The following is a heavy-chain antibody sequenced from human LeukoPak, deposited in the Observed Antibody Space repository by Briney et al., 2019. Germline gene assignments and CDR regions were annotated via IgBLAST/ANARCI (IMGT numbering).Heavy chain of an antibody. CDR1: GGTFSSYA. V-gene: IGHV1-69*13. J-gene: IGHJ5*02. D-gene: IGHD3-16*02. CDR2: IIPIFGTA. Sequence: SVKVSCKASGGTFSSYAISWVRPAPGQGLEWMGGIIPIFGTANYAQKFQGRVTITADESTSTAYMELSSLRSEDTAVYYCARTPITFGGVIYWFDPWGQGTLVTVSS. CDR3: ARTPITFGGVIYWFDP.